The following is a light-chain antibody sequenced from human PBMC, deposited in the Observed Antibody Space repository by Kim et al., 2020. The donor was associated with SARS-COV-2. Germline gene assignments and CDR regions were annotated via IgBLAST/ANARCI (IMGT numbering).Light chain of an antibody. CDR3: CSYAGSYTFYVV. J-gene: IGLJ2*01. CDR1: SNVVDGYNS. CDR2: DVS. V-gene: IGLV2-11*01. Sequence: VTISGTGASNVVDGYNSVSWYQQPPGKAPKLMIYDVSKRPSGVPDRFSGSKSGNTASLTISGLQAEDEADYYCCSYAGSYTFYVVFGGGTQLTVL.